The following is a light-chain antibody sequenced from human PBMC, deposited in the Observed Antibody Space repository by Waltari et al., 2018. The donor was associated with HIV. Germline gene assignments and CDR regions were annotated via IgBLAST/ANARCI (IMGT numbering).Light chain of an antibody. J-gene: IGLJ2*01. Sequence: QSPLTQPASVSGSPGQPVTITCNGTSIDVGSTMSVSWYQRHPGKGPRLIIYNVNSRPSGISSRFSGSKSGNTASLTISGLQADDEAEYICCSYAGTVTYLVFGGGTKLTVL. CDR3: CSYAGTVTYLV. CDR1: SIDVGSTMS. CDR2: NVN. V-gene: IGLV2-23*02.